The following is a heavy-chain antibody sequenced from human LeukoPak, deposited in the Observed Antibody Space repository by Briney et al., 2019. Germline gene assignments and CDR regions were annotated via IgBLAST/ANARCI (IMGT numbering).Heavy chain of an antibody. CDR2: IYHSGST. D-gene: IGHD3-16*01. CDR1: GYSISSGSC. V-gene: IGHV4-38-2*02. Sequence: PSETLSLTCTVSGYSISSGSCWGWIRQPPGKGLEWIGSIYHSGSTYHNPSLKSRVTLSVDESKNQFSLKLSSVTAADTAVYYCARGQIRGVGLFDYWGHGTLVTVSS. J-gene: IGHJ4*01. CDR3: ARGQIRGVGLFDY.